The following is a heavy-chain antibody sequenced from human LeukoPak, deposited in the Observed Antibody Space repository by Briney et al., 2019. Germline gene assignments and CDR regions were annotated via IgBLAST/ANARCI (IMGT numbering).Heavy chain of an antibody. V-gene: IGHV1-2*02. Sequence: ASVKVSCKASGYTFTGYYMHWVRQALGEGLEWMGWINPNSGGTKYAQKFQGRVTMTRDTSINTAYMEVRRLTSDDTAVYYCARERGTLAVAGDAFDIWGQGTMVTVSS. CDR1: GYTFTGYY. CDR2: INPNSGGT. CDR3: ARERGTLAVAGDAFDI. J-gene: IGHJ3*02. D-gene: IGHD6-19*01.